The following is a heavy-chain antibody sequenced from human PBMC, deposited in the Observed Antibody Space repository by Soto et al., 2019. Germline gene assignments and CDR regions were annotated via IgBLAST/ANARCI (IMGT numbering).Heavy chain of an antibody. CDR2: TASGGGT. V-gene: IGHV3-53*01. CDR3: AKALVPALTAKFGY. CDR1: GFTVSTNY. J-gene: IGHJ4*02. D-gene: IGHD5-18*01. Sequence: GGSLRLSCAVSGFTVSTNYMTWVRQAPGKGLEWVSTVTASGGGTFYANSVKGRFTISRDNSRNTLHLQMSSLRVEDTALYYCAKALVPALTAKFGYWGQGTLVTVS.